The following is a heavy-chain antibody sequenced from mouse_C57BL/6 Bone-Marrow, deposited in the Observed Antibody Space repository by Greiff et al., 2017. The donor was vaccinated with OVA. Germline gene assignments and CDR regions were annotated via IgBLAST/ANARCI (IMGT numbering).Heavy chain of an antibody. CDR3: ARDWDWDYFDY. CDR1: GYTFTSYW. D-gene: IGHD4-1*01. Sequence: QVQLQQPGAELVKPGASVKLSCKASGYTFTSYWMHWVKQRPGRGLEWIGGIDPNSGGTKYNEKFKSKATLTVDKPSSTAYMQLSSLTSEDSAVYYCARDWDWDYFDYWGQGTTLTVSS. CDR2: IDPNSGGT. J-gene: IGHJ2*01. V-gene: IGHV1-72*01.